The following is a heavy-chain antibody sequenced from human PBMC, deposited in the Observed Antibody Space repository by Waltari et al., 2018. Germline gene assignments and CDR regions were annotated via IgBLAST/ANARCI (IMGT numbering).Heavy chain of an antibody. CDR1: GYSISSGYY. V-gene: IGHV4-38-2*02. Sequence: LVKPSETLSLTCAVSGYSISSGYYWGWIRQPPGKGLEWIGSIYHSGSTYYNPSLKSRVTISVDTSKNQFSLKLSSVTAADTAVYYCARDFTVTFDYWGQGTLVTVSS. CDR3: ARDFTVTFDY. CDR2: IYHSGST. J-gene: IGHJ4*02. D-gene: IGHD4-4*01.